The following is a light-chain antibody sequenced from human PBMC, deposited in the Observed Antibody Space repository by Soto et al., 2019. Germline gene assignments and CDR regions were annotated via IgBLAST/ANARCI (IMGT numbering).Light chain of an antibody. CDR1: QSVRSD. V-gene: IGKV3-15*01. J-gene: IGKJ5*01. CDR2: GAS. Sequence: EVVMTQSPATLSVSPGERATLSCWASQSVRSDLAWYQQKPGQTPRLLIYGASTRAPGIPARFSGSGSGTEFTLTTSRLQSEDFAVYYCQQYNNWPPITFGQGTRLETK. CDR3: QQYNNWPPIT.